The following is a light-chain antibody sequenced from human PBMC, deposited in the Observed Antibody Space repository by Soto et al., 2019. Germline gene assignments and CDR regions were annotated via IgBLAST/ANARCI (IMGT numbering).Light chain of an antibody. Sequence: EIVLTQSPATLSLSPGERATLSCRASQSIRNYLAWYQQKPGQSPRLLIYDASNRATDVPARFSGSGSGTDCTLSISSLEPEDFAVSFCQQRSNWPLTFGPGTKVDIK. J-gene: IGKJ3*01. V-gene: IGKV3-11*01. CDR3: QQRSNWPLT. CDR2: DAS. CDR1: QSIRNY.